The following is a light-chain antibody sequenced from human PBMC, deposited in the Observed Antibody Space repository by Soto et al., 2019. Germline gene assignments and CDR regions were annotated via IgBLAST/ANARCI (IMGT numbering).Light chain of an antibody. Sequence: ELVLTQSPATLSLSPGERATLSCRASQSVNTRLAWYQHKPGQAPRLLIYLASNRAAGVPARFSGSGSGTDFTLTISNVEPEDFAVYYCHQRQSWPRTFGQGTKVDIK. J-gene: IGKJ1*01. CDR1: QSVNTR. CDR2: LAS. V-gene: IGKV3-11*01. CDR3: HQRQSWPRT.